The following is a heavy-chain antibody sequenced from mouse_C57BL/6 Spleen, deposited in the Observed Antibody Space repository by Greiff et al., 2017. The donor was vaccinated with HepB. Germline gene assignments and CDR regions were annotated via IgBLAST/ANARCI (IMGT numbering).Heavy chain of an antibody. D-gene: IGHD3-2*02. CDR3: ARKSSGPALDY. Sequence: VQLQQSGPELVKPGASVKISCKASGYAFSSSWMNWVKQRPGKGLEWIGRIYPGDGDTNYNGKFKGKATLTADKSSSTAYMQLSSLTSEDSAVYFCARKSSGPALDYWGQGTTLTVSS. V-gene: IGHV1-82*01. J-gene: IGHJ2*01. CDR1: GYAFSSSW. CDR2: IYPGDGDT.